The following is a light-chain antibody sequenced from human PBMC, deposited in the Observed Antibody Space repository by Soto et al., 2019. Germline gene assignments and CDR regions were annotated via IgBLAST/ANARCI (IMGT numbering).Light chain of an antibody. CDR3: QQYYSTPLT. CDR2: WAS. CDR1: QSVLYSSNNKNY. J-gene: IGKJ4*01. Sequence: DIVMTQSPDSLAVSLGERATINCKSSQSVLYSSNNKNYLAWYQQKPGQPPKLLIYWASTREFGVPDRFSGXXXGXDXXXXXXXLXAEDVAXYYCQQYYSTPLTFGGGTKVEIK. V-gene: IGKV4-1*01.